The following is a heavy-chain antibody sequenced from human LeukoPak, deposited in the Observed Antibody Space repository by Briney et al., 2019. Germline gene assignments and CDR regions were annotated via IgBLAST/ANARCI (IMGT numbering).Heavy chain of an antibody. V-gene: IGHV3-23*01. D-gene: IGHD3-22*01. CDR3: ARRDYFDTSGYYPLYYFDY. Sequence: GGSLRLSCAASGFIFDSYAMSWVRQAPGKGLEWVSGITGRSGNTYYADSVQGRFTIPRDNSKNTLYLQMNSLRAEDTAVYYCARRDYFDTSGYYPLYYFDYWGQGTLVTVSS. CDR2: ITGRSGNT. J-gene: IGHJ4*02. CDR1: GFIFDSYA.